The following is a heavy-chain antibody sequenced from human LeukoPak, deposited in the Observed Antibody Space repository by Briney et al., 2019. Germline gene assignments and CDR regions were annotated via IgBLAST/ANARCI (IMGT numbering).Heavy chain of an antibody. CDR3: ARDQGEGWLRGIFDY. CDR1: GFTFSSYS. V-gene: IGHV3-21*01. CDR2: ISSSSSYI. Sequence: GGSLRLSCAASGFTFSSYSMNWVRQAPGKGLEWVSSISSSSSYIYYADSVKGRFTISRDNAKNSLYLQMNSLRAEDTAVYYCARDQGEGWLRGIFDYWGQGTLVTVSS. D-gene: IGHD5-24*01. J-gene: IGHJ4*02.